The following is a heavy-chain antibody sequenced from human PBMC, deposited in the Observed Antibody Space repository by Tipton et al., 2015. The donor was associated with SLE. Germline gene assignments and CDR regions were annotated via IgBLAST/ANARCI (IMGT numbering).Heavy chain of an antibody. J-gene: IGHJ3*02. D-gene: IGHD6-13*01. CDR1: GFSINSYY. CDR2: IYYSGST. CDR3: ARDTRLAAAGPGDAFDI. V-gene: IGHV4-59*12. Sequence: TLSLTCTVSGFSINSYYLNWIRQPPWKGLEWIGYIYYSGSTNYNPSLKSRVTISINRSKNQFSLKLSSVTAADTAVYYCARDTRLAAAGPGDAFDIWGQGTMVTVSS.